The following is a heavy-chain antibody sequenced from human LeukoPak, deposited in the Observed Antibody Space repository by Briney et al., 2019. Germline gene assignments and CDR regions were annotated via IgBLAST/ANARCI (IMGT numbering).Heavy chain of an antibody. CDR1: GFTFSDYY. Sequence: PGGSLRLSCAASGFTFSDYYMSWIRQAPGKGLEWVSYISSSGSTIYYADSVKGRFTISRDNAKNSLYLQMNSLRAEDTALYYCAKDMGSGSSFDYWGQGTLVTVSS. CDR3: AKDMGSGSSFDY. D-gene: IGHD1-26*01. V-gene: IGHV3-11*01. CDR2: ISSSGSTI. J-gene: IGHJ4*02.